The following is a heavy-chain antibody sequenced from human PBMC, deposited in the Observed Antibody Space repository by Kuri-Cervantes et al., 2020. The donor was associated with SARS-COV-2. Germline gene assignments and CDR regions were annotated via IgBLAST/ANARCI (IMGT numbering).Heavy chain of an antibody. CDR3: AGRLRFSHSDAFDI. CDR2: IIPIFGTA. CDR1: GGTFSSYA. J-gene: IGHJ3*02. Sequence: SVKVSCKASGGTFSSYAISWVRQAPGQGLEWMGGIIPIFGTANYAQKFQGRVTITTDESTSTAYMELSSLRSEDTAVHYCAGRLRFSHSDAFDIWGQGTMVTVSS. V-gene: IGHV1-69*05. D-gene: IGHD3-3*01.